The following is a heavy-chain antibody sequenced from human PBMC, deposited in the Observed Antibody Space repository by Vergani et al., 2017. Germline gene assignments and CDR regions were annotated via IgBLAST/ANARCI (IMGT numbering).Heavy chain of an antibody. V-gene: IGHV1-8*01. CDR1: GYTFTSYD. CDR2: MNPNSGNT. CDR3: ARGPKSSGYYQYYYYMDV. Sequence: VQLVQSGAEVKKPGASVKVSCKASGYTFTSYDINWVRQATGQGLEWMGWMNPNSGNTGYAQKFQGRVTMTRNTSISTAYMELSSLRSEDTAVYYCARGPKSSGYYQYYYYMDVWGKGTTVTVSS. J-gene: IGHJ6*03. D-gene: IGHD3-22*01.